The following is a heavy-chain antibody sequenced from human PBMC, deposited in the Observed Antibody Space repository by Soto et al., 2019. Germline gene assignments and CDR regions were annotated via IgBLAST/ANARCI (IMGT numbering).Heavy chain of an antibody. CDR1: GFTFSSYG. V-gene: IGHV3-30*18. CDR3: AKDGVRGYSYGHPLWYFDL. J-gene: IGHJ2*01. D-gene: IGHD5-18*01. Sequence: GSLRLSCAASGFTFSSYGMHWVRQAPGKGLEWVAVISYDGSNKYYADSVKGRFTISRDNSKNTLYLQMNSLRAEDTAVYYCAKDGVRGYSYGHPLWYFDLWGRGTLVTVSS. CDR2: ISYDGSNK.